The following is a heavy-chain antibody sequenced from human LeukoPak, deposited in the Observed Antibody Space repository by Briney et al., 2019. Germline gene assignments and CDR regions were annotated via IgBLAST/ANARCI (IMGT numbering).Heavy chain of an antibody. D-gene: IGHD4-23*01. CDR3: ARDYGGSSPFDY. J-gene: IGHJ4*02. CDR1: GFTFSSYA. CDR2: ISYDGSNK. Sequence: GGSLRLSCATSGFTFSSYAMHWVRQAPGKGLEWVAVISYDGSNKYYADSVKGRFTISRDNAKNSLYLHMNSLRAEDTAVYYCARDYGGSSPFDYWGQGTLVTVSS. V-gene: IGHV3-30*04.